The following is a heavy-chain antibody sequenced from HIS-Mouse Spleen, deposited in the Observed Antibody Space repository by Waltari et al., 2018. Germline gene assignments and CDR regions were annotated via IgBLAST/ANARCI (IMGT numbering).Heavy chain of an antibody. D-gene: IGHD6-13*01. V-gene: IGHV4-39*07. J-gene: IGHJ2*01. Sequence: QLQLQESGPGLVKPSETLSLTCTVSGGSISSSSYYWGWIRQPPGKGLEWIGSIYYSGGTHPTPSLKSRVTISLDTSKNQFSLKLSSVTAANTAVYYCAREIPYSSSWYDWYFDLWGRGTLVTVSS. CDR2: IYYSGGT. CDR1: GGSISSSSYY. CDR3: AREIPYSSSWYDWYFDL.